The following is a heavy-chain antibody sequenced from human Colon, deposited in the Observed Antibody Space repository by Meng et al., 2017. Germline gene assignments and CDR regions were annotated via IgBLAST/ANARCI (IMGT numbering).Heavy chain of an antibody. J-gene: IGHJ4*02. CDR3: AREDRGGGWGFDY. V-gene: IGHV3-48*03. CDR2: ISSSGDTI. CDR1: GFTFNNYE. D-gene: IGHD2-15*01. Sequence: GGSLRLSCAASGFTFNNYEMSWVRQAPGKGLEWVSYISSSGDTIYYADSVKGRFSISRDDARNSLFLQMDSRRADDTAVYYCAREDRGGGWGFDYWGQGALVTVSS.